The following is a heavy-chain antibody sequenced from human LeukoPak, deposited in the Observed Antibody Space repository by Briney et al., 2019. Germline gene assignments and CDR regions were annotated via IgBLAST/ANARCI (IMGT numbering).Heavy chain of an antibody. V-gene: IGHV3-11*04. Sequence: NPGGSLSLSCAASGFTFSDYYMIWIRQAPGKGLEWVSYISSSGRTIYYADSVKGRFTFSRDYSKNTMYLQMISLRAEDTAVYFCAKSAKAPPRYNFMDVWGKGSTLIASS. CDR3: AKSAKAPPRYNFMDV. CDR2: ISSSGRTI. CDR1: GFTFSDYY. J-gene: IGHJ6*03. D-gene: IGHD2-2*02.